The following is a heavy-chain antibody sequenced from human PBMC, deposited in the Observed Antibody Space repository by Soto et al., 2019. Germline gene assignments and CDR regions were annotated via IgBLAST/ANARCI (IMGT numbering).Heavy chain of an antibody. CDR1: GGTFSSYA. CDR2: IIPIFGTA. J-gene: IGHJ5*02. V-gene: IGHV1-69*13. Sequence: SVKVSCKASGGTFSSYAISWVRQAPGQGLEWMGGIIPIFGTANYAQKFQGRVTITADESTSTAYMELSSLRSEDTAVYYCARECRQVVVAATLGLRWFYPWGQGTLVTVSS. D-gene: IGHD2-15*01. CDR3: ARECRQVVVAATLGLRWFYP.